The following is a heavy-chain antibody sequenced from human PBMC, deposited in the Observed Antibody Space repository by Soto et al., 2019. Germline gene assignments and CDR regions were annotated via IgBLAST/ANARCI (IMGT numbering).Heavy chain of an antibody. Sequence: QVQLQESGAGLVKPSETLSLTCTVSGGSIDNYYWSWIRQPPGRGLEWIGFIYSSGSTNYNPSVKRRVTISAETSRNQVSLKLTSVTTADTPVYYCARGVTGGRTTVTTYAVWGQGTLVTVAS. V-gene: IGHV4-59*01. CDR3: ARGVTGGRTTVTTYAV. CDR1: GGSIDNYY. CDR2: IYSSGST. D-gene: IGHD4-17*01. J-gene: IGHJ4*02.